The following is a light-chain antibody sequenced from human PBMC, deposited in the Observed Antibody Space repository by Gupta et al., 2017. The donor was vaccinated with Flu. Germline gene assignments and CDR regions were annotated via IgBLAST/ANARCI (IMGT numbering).Light chain of an antibody. Sequence: PSSVSASVGDRVTITWRASQYISRWLAWYQQRPGTAPKLLIYAASTVKSGVPSSFSGDGYGTDFTLTISGRQPEDFANYYCQHQNSFPPTFGQGTKVDIK. CDR2: AAS. V-gene: IGKV1D-12*01. CDR3: QHQNSFPPT. J-gene: IGKJ1*01. CDR1: QYISRW.